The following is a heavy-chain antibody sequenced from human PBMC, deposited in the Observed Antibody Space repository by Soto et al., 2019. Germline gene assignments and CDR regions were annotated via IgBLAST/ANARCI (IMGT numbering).Heavy chain of an antibody. J-gene: IGHJ6*03. V-gene: IGHV3-21*01. CDR3: ARDQSIAARLHYYMDV. D-gene: IGHD6-6*01. CDR1: GFTFSSYS. Sequence: GGSLRLSCAASGFTFSSYSMNWVRQAPGKGLEWVSSISSSSSYIYYADSVKGRFTISRDNAKNSLYLQMNSLRAEDTAVYYCARDQSIAARLHYYMDVWGKGTTVTVSS. CDR2: ISSSSSYI.